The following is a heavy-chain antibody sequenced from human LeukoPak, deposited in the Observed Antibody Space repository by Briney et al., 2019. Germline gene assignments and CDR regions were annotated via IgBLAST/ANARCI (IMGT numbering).Heavy chain of an antibody. D-gene: IGHD6-19*01. Sequence: PSETLSLTCTVSGGSINSRSYYWGWIRQPPGKGLEWIGSIYYSENTYYSPSLKSRVTISVDTSKNQFSLKLSSVTAADTAVYYCARERGQWLVHDAFDIWGQGTMVTVSS. CDR1: GGSINSRSYY. CDR3: ARERGQWLVHDAFDI. J-gene: IGHJ3*02. V-gene: IGHV4-39*07. CDR2: IYYSENT.